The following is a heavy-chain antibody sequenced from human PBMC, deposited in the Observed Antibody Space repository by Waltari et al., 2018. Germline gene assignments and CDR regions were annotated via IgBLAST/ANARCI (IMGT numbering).Heavy chain of an antibody. CDR3: SRDPRLLDY. J-gene: IGHJ4*02. CDR1: GFTFSDFY. D-gene: IGHD4-17*01. CDR2: ISGSGSVR. V-gene: IGHV3-11*01. Sequence: QVQLAESGGGLVKPGGSLRLSCAVSGFTFSDFYMTWIRQAPGKGLDGVSYISGSGSVRYYADSVKGRFTVSRHNAKNSLYLRMNSQRVEDTAVYYCSRDPRLLDYWGQGTLVTVSS.